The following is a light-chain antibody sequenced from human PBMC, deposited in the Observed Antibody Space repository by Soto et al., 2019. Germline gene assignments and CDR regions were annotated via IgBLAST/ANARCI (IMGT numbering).Light chain of an antibody. V-gene: IGLV4-69*01. J-gene: IGLJ2*01. Sequence: QPVLTQSPSASASLGASVKLTCTLSSGHSSYAIAWHQQQPEKGPRYLMNVNSDGSHSKGDGIPDRFSGSSSGAERYLTISGLQSEDEADYYCQTWGTGIVVFGGGTKLTVL. CDR2: VNSDGSH. CDR1: SGHSSYA. CDR3: QTWGTGIVV.